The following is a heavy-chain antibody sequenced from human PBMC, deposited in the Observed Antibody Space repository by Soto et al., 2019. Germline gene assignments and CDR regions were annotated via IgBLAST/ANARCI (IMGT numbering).Heavy chain of an antibody. J-gene: IGHJ6*02. CDR1: GASISRDDYY. Sequence: QVQLQESGPGLVKPSQTLSLTCSISGASISRDDYYWSWFRQPPGKGLEWIGYISYSGSTYYNPSLKSRITISVYTSKTQCSLILSSVTAADTAVFYCAREVNNYYGMDVWGQGTTVTVSS. CDR3: AREVNNYYGMDV. CDR2: ISYSGST. V-gene: IGHV4-30-4*01.